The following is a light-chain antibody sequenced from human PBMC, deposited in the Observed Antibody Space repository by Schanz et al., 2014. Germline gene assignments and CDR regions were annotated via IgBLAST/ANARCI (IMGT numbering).Light chain of an antibody. CDR1: QSVASN. CDR3: QQFIDVPWT. J-gene: IGKJ1*01. CDR2: AAS. Sequence: EIVMTQSPATLSVSPGERATLSCRASQSVASNLAWYQQKPGQAPRLLIYAASTRATGIPARFSGSGSGTDFTLTITRLEPEDFAVFYCQQFIDVPWTFGQGTKVEVK. V-gene: IGKV3-15*01.